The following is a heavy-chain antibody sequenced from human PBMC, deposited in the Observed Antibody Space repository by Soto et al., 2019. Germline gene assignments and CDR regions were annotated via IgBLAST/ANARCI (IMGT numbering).Heavy chain of an antibody. V-gene: IGHV4-39*01. CDR2: IYYSGST. CDR1: GGSINSSSYF. D-gene: IGHD6-19*01. Sequence: SETLSLTCSVSGGSINSSSYFWGWVRQPPGKGLGWLGSIYYSGSTYYNPSLRSRVTISVDTSKNQFSLKLSSVSAADTAVFYCARHYSSGSRNWFDPWGQGTLVTVSS. J-gene: IGHJ5*02. CDR3: ARHYSSGSRNWFDP.